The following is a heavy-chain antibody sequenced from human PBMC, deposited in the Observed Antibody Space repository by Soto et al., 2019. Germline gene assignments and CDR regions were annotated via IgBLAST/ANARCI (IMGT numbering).Heavy chain of an antibody. V-gene: IGHV4-4*07. D-gene: IGHD6-13*01. CDR3: ARGYSSSWYSSAKYGMDV. J-gene: IGHJ6*02. Sequence: SETLSLTCTLSPGAISSYCWTRIRQPAGKGLEGIGRIYTSGSTNYNPSLKSRVTMSVDTSKNQFSLKLSSVSAADTAVYYCARGYSSSWYSSAKYGMDVWGQGTTVTVSS. CDR1: PGAISSYC. CDR2: IYTSGST.